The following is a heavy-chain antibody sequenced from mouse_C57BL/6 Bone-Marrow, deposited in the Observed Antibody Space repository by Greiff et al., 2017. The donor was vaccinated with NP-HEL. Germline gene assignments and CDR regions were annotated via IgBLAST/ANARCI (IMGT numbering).Heavy chain of an antibody. Sequence: VQRVESGAELARPGASVKMSCKASGYTFTSYTMHWVKQRPGQGLEWIGYINPSSGYTKYNQKFKDKATLTADKSSSTAYMQLSSLTSEDSAVYYCARSEWVITTVRGQGTTLTVSS. CDR1: GYTFTSYT. CDR2: INPSSGYT. CDR3: ARSEWVITTV. V-gene: IGHV1-4*01. J-gene: IGHJ2*01. D-gene: IGHD1-1*01.